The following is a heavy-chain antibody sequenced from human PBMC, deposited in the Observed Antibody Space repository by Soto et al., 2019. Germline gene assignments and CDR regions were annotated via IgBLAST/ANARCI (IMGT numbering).Heavy chain of an antibody. D-gene: IGHD3-22*01. CDR2: IYYSGST. J-gene: IGHJ4*02. CDR1: GGSISSSSYY. Sequence: SETLSLTCTVSGGSISSSSYYWGWIRQPPGKGLEWIGSIYYSGSTYYNPSLKSRVTISVDTSTNQFSLKLSSVTAADTAVYYCARQSAPYYYDSSGYYSNPKYYFDYWGQGTLVTVSS. V-gene: IGHV4-39*01. CDR3: ARQSAPYYYDSSGYYSNPKYYFDY.